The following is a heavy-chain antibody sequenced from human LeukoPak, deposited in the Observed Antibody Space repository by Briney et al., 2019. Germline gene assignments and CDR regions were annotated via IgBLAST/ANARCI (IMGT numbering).Heavy chain of an antibody. J-gene: IGHJ6*03. Sequence: ASVKVSCKASGYTFTRYGISLVRQAPGQGLEWMGWISAYNGNTNYAQKLQGRVTMTTDTSTSTAYMELRSLRSDDTAVYYCARGVGRGVRPYYMDVWGKGTTVTVSS. CDR1: GYTFTRYG. D-gene: IGHD1-26*01. V-gene: IGHV1-18*01. CDR3: ARGVGRGVRPYYMDV. CDR2: ISAYNGNT.